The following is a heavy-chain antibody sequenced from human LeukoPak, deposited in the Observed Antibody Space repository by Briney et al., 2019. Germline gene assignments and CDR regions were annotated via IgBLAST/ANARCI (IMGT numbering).Heavy chain of an antibody. J-gene: IGHJ5*02. Sequence: PGGSLRLSCAASGFTFSSCAMHWVRQAPGKGLEWVAVISYDGSNKYYADSVKGRFTISRDNSKNTLYLQMNSLRAEDTAVYYCARGLIVVVPAGDLWGQGTLVTVSS. D-gene: IGHD2-2*01. CDR1: GFTFSSCA. CDR2: ISYDGSNK. CDR3: ARGLIVVVPAGDL. V-gene: IGHV3-30-3*01.